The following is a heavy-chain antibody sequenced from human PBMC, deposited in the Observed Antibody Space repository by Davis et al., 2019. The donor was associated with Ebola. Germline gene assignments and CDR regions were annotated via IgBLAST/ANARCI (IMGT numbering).Heavy chain of an antibody. CDR3: AKRGYIDY. J-gene: IGHJ4*02. V-gene: IGHV3-23*01. CDR1: GFTFSSYA. CDR2: ISGSGGST. D-gene: IGHD3-10*01. Sequence: GESLKISCAASGFTFSSYAMSWVRQAPGKGLEWVSAISGSGGSTYYADSVKGRFTISRDNSKNTLHLQMNSLRAEDTAVYYCAKRGYIDYWGQGTLVTVSS.